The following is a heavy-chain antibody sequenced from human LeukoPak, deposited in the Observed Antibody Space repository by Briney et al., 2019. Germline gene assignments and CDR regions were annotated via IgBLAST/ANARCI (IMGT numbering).Heavy chain of an antibody. CDR2: INHSGST. Sequence: SETLSLTCAVYGGSFSGYYWSWIRQPPGKGLEWIGEINHSGSTNYNPSLKSRVTISVDTSKNQFSLKLSSVTAADTAVYYCARARRITMVRGGHVDYWGQGTLVTVSS. CDR1: GGSFSGYY. CDR3: ARARRITMVRGGHVDY. D-gene: IGHD3-10*01. J-gene: IGHJ4*02. V-gene: IGHV4-34*01.